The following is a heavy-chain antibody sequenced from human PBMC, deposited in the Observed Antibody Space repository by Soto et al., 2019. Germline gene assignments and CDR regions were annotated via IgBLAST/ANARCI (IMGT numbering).Heavy chain of an antibody. CDR1: GYTFTSYG. D-gene: IGHD6-13*01. Sequence: QVQLVQSGAEVKKPGASVKVSCKASGYTFTSYGISWVRQAAGQGLEWMGWISAYNGNTNYAQKLQGRVTMTTDTSTSTAYMELRSLRSDDTAVYYCARDPTGSSSWYLNWFDPWGQGTLVTVSS. J-gene: IGHJ5*02. V-gene: IGHV1-18*04. CDR3: ARDPTGSSSWYLNWFDP. CDR2: ISAYNGNT.